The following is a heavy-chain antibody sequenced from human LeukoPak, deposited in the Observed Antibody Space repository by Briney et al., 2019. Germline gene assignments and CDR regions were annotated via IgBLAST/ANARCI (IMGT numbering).Heavy chain of an antibody. CDR2: INPNSGGT. J-gene: IGHJ4*02. CDR1: GYTFTAYY. D-gene: IGHD1-14*01. V-gene: IGHV1-2*02. CDR3: ARDSPPDWETITVPEY. Sequence: ASVKVSCKTSGYTFTAYYMHWVRQAPGQGLEWMGWINPNSGGTNYAQKFQGRVTMTRDTSISTAYMELSRLRSDDTAVYYCARDSPPDWETITVPEYWGQGTLVTVSS.